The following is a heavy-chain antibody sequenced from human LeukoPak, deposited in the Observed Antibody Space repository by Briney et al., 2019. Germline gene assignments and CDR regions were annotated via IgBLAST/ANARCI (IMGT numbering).Heavy chain of an antibody. CDR1: GFTFSSYW. Sequence: PGGSLRLSCAASGFTFSSYWMSWVRQAPGKGLEWVANIKQDGSEKYYVDSVKGRFTISRDNAKNSLYLQMNSLRAEDTALYYCAKGSVVVAATDAFDIWGQGTMVTVSS. CDR2: IKQDGSEK. V-gene: IGHV3-7*03. CDR3: AKGSVVVAATDAFDI. D-gene: IGHD2-15*01. J-gene: IGHJ3*02.